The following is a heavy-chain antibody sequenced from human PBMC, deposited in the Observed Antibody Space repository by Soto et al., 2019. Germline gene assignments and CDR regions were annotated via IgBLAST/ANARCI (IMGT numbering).Heavy chain of an antibody. D-gene: IGHD2-2*01. J-gene: IGHJ5*02. CDR2: IYHSGSP. CDR1: GASISSGDYS. CDR3: AARYCISTYCYAST. Sequence: QLQLQESGSGLVKPSQTLSLTCAVSGASISSGDYSWSWIRQPPGKGLEWIGYIYHSGSPYYIPSLKSRVTISVDRSENQCSLKLNSVTAADTAVYDCAARYCISTYCYASTWGQGTLVTVSS. V-gene: IGHV4-30-2*01.